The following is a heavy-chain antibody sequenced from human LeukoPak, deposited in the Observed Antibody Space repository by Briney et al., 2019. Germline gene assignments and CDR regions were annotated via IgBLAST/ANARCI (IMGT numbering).Heavy chain of an antibody. V-gene: IGHV5-51*01. CDR3: ARHGPDSSGYYYPSAFDI. CDR2: IYPGDSDT. CDR1: GYSFTSYW. J-gene: IGHJ3*02. Sequence: GESLKISCKGSGYSFTSYWIGWVRQMPGKGLEWMGIIYPGDSDTRYSPSLQGQVTISADKSISTAYLQWSSLKASDTAMYYCARHGPDSSGYYYPSAFDIWGQGTMVTVSS. D-gene: IGHD3-22*01.